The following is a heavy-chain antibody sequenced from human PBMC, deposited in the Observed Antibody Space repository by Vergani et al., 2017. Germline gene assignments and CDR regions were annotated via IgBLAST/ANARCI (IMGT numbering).Heavy chain of an antibody. D-gene: IGHD1-14*01. CDR2: INAGNGNT. CDR3: ARDLTNDFDY. V-gene: IGHV1-3*01. Sequence: QVQLVQSGAEVKKPGSSVKVSCKASGGTFSSYAISWVRQAPGQRLEWMGWINAGNGNTKYSQKFQGRVTITRDTSASTAYMELSSLRSEDTAVYYCARDLTNDFDYWGQGTLVTVSS. J-gene: IGHJ4*02. CDR1: GGTFSSYA.